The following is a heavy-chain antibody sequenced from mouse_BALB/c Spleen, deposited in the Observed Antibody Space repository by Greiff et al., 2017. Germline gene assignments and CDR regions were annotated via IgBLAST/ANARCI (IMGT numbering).Heavy chain of an antibody. J-gene: IGHJ4*01. CDR1: GYAFSSSW. CDR2: IYPGDGDT. Sequence: QVQLQQSGPELVKPGASVKISCKASGYAFSSSWMNWVKQRPGQGLEWIGRIYPGDGDTNYNGKFKGKATLTADKSSSTAYMQLSSLTSVDSAVYFCARGDTYYYAMDYWGQGTSVTVSS. V-gene: IGHV1-82*01. CDR3: ARGDTYYYAMDY.